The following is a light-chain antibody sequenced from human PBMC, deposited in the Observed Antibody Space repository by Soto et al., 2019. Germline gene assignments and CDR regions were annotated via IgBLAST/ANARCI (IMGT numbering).Light chain of an antibody. Sequence: EIVLTQSPGTLSLSPGERATLSCRASQSLSTSYLAWYQQKPGQAPRLLIYIASSRATGIPDRFSGSGSGTDFTLTISRLEPEDFALYYCQQYDRSPWTFGQGTKVEIK. J-gene: IGKJ1*01. CDR1: QSLSTSY. CDR2: IAS. CDR3: QQYDRSPWT. V-gene: IGKV3-20*01.